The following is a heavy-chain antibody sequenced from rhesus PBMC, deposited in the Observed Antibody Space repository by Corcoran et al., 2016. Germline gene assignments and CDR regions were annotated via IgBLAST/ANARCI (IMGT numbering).Heavy chain of an antibody. D-gene: IGHD4-4*01. J-gene: IGHJ6*01. Sequence: QVTLKESGPALVKPTQTLTLTCTFSGFSLSPSGMGVVWLRRPPGKALKWLASIYWDDDKYYNTSLRSRLTISKDTSKNQVVLTMTNMDPVDTATYYCARIDGSLYGLDSWGQGVVVTVSS. CDR3: ARIDGSLYGLDS. CDR2: IYWDDDK. CDR1: GFSLSPSGMG. V-gene: IGHV2S1*01.